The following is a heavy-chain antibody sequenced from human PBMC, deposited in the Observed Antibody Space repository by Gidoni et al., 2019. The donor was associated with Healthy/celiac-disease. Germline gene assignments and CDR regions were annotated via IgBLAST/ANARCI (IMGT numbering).Heavy chain of an antibody. CDR2: ISGSGGST. CDR3: AKDPGYYDFWSGQY. CDR1: GFTFSSYA. Sequence: EVQLLESGGGLVQPGGSLRLSCAASGFTFSSYAMSWVRQAPGKGLGWVSAISGSGGSTYYADSVKGRFTISRDNSKNTLYLQMNSLRAEDTAVYYCAKDPGYYDFWSGQYWGQGTLVTVSS. J-gene: IGHJ4*02. D-gene: IGHD3-3*01. V-gene: IGHV3-23*01.